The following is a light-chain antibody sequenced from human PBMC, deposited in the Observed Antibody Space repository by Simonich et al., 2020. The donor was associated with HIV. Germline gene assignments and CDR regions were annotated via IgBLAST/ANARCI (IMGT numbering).Light chain of an antibody. Sequence: NSMLSQPHSVSESPGKTVTISCNRSSGSIARNYVQGYQQRPSSSPTKVIYENNQRPSGVPDRFSGSIDSSSDSASLTIYGLKTEDEADYCCQSYDSSNVVFGGGTKLTVL. CDR2: ENN. CDR3: QSYDSSNVV. CDR1: SGSIARNY. V-gene: IGLV6-57*01. J-gene: IGLJ2*01.